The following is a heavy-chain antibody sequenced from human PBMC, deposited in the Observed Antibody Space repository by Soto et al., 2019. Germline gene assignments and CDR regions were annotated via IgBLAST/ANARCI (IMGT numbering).Heavy chain of an antibody. CDR1: GGSISGGGFY. CDR2: IYDNGIT. J-gene: IGHJ4*02. V-gene: IGHV4-61*08. D-gene: IGHD2-21*01. CDR3: ARAPMVITRSYFDS. Sequence: SETLSLTCTVSGGSISGGGFYWNWIRLPPGKGLEWIGYIYDNGITNYSPSLRSRLSMSVSTSKKQFSLDLTSVTAADTAVYYCARAPMVITRSYFDSWGQGIPVTVSS.